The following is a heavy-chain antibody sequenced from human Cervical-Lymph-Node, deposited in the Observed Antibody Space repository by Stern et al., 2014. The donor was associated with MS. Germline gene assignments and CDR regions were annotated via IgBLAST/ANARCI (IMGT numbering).Heavy chain of an antibody. D-gene: IGHD4-23*01. CDR2: IWYDGSKR. V-gene: IGHV3-33*01. J-gene: IGHJ1*01. Sequence: VQLVESGGGVVQPGRSLRLSCAASGFTFSSSGMHWVRQAPGKGLEWLAIIWYDGSKRYYADSVKGRFTISRDNSKNTLYLQMNSLRAEDTAVYYCARAGGNTAEYFQHWGQGTLVTVSS. CDR1: GFTFSSSG. CDR3: ARAGGNTAEYFQH.